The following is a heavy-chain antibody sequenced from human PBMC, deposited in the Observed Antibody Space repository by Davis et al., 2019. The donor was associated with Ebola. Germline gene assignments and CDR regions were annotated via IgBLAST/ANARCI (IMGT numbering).Heavy chain of an antibody. CDR3: GRHTGGWSPFNY. D-gene: IGHD6-19*01. CDR2: INTSGHT. CDR1: AGSFSGHY. J-gene: IGHJ4*02. Sequence: SETLSLTCTVSAGSFSGHYWSCIRQPAGKGLEWMGRINTSGHTYYNPSLRSRITMSLDTSKNQFSLRLTSVTAADTAIYYCGRHTGGWSPFNYWGQGTLVTVSS. V-gene: IGHV4-4*07.